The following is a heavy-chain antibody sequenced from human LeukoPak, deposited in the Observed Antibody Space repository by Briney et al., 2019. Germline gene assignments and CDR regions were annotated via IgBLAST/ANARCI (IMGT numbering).Heavy chain of an antibody. CDR1: GFTFSSYA. CDR2: ISSSSSYI. CDR3: ARSVGHIDY. J-gene: IGHJ4*02. D-gene: IGHD1-26*01. Sequence: GGSLRLSCAASGFTFSSYAMSWVRQAPGKGLEWVSSISSSSSYIYYADSVKGRFTISRDNAKNSLYLQMNSLRAEDTAVYYCARSVGHIDYWGQGTLVTVSS. V-gene: IGHV3-21*01.